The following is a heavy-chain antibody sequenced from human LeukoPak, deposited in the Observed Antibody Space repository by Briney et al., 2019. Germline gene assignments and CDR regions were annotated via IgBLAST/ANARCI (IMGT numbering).Heavy chain of an antibody. D-gene: IGHD2-8*01. Sequence: ASVKVSCKASGYTFTGYYMYWVRQAPGQGLEWMGWINPDSGDTNYAQKFQGRVTMTRDTSISTAYMELSSLTSDDTAVFYCARATNCANGVCRIYGMDVWGQGTTVTVSS. CDR1: GYTFTGYY. CDR2: INPDSGDT. CDR3: ARATNCANGVCRIYGMDV. J-gene: IGHJ6*02. V-gene: IGHV1-2*02.